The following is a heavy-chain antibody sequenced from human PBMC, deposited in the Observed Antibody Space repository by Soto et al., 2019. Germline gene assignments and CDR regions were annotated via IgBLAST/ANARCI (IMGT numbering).Heavy chain of an antibody. CDR1: GFTFSKYG. CDR3: VSQYYSGTFHFDS. V-gene: IGHV3-30*03. Sequence: GGSLRLSCAASGFTFSKYGMHWVRQVPGKGLEWVAVISQDGSHKYYADSVKGRFTISRDNSKNTLYLQMNSLRGDDTAVYSCVSQYYSGTFHFDSWGQGTLVTVS. J-gene: IGHJ4*02. D-gene: IGHD4-4*01. CDR2: ISQDGSHK.